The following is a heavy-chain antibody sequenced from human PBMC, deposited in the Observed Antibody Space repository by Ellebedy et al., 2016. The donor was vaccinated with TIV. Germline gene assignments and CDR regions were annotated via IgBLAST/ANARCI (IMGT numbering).Heavy chain of an antibody. J-gene: IGHJ4*02. D-gene: IGHD4/OR15-4a*01. Sequence: GESLKISXAASGFTFSVYWMNWVRQTPGKGLEWVSAISGSGGSTYYADSVKGRFTISRDNSKNTLYLQMNSLRAEDTAVYYCAKEGAVREFDFWGQGTLVTVSS. CDR1: GFTFSVYW. V-gene: IGHV3-23*01. CDR3: AKEGAVREFDF. CDR2: ISGSGGST.